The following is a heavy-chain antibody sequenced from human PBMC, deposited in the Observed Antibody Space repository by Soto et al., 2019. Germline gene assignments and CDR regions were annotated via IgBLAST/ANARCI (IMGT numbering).Heavy chain of an antibody. CDR2: MNPLNGDT. CDR1: GYTLTTYS. V-gene: IGHV1-3*01. J-gene: IGHJ3*02. D-gene: IGHD4-4*01. CDR3: ARGNSVAFDI. Sequence: QVQLVQSGAEVKKPGASVKVSCKASGYTLTTYSMHRVRQAPGQRLEWMGWMNPLNGDTKDSQRFQGRLTIIRDTSAITAYMELSSLRSEDTAIYYCARGNSVAFDIWGQGTMVTVSS.